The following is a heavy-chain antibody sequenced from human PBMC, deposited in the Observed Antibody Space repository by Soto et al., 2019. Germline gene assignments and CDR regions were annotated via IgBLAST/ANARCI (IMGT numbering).Heavy chain of an antibody. D-gene: IGHD6-19*01. CDR2: VNAYNGNT. Sequence: QVQLVQSGAEVKKPGASVKVSCKASGYTFTSYGISWVRQAPGQGLEWMGWVNAYNGNTNYAQKFQGRVTMTTDTYTSTAYMELLSLRSDDTAVYYCGGEAVSGRAGFDYWGQGTLVTVSS. CDR1: GYTFTSYG. J-gene: IGHJ4*02. V-gene: IGHV1-18*01. CDR3: GGEAVSGRAGFDY.